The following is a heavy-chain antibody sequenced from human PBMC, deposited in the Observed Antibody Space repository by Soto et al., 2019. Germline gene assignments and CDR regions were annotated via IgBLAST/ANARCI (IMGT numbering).Heavy chain of an antibody. CDR1: GYSFTSYW. D-gene: IGHD6-13*01. Sequence: PGESLKISCKGSGYSFTSYWISWVRQMPGKGLEWMGRIDPSDSYTNYSPSFQGHVTISADKSISTAYLQWSSLKASDTAMYYCAIRGYSSSWPPFFDYWGQGTLVTVSS. J-gene: IGHJ4*02. CDR3: AIRGYSSSWPPFFDY. V-gene: IGHV5-10-1*01. CDR2: IDPSDSYT.